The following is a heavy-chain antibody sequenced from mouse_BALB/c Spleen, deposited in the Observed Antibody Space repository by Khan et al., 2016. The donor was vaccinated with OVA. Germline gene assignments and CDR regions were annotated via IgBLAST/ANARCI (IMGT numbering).Heavy chain of an antibody. CDR1: GYTFTNYV. D-gene: IGHD4-1*01. CDR2: INPDNDGI. Sequence: VQLKQSGPDLVKPGASVKMSCKASGYTFTNYVMHWVKQKPGQGLEWIGYINPDNDGIRYNEKFKDKATLTSDKSSSTAYLELSSLTSEDSAVYYCARDASNWDFSVAYGGQGTLVTVSA. V-gene: IGHV1S136*01. CDR3: ARDASNWDFSVAY. J-gene: IGHJ3*01.